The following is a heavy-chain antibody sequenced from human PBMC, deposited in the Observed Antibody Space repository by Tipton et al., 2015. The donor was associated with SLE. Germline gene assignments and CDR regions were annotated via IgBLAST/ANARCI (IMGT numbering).Heavy chain of an antibody. CDR1: GFTFDDSA. D-gene: IGHD2-8*01. V-gene: IGHV3-9*01. CDR2: ISWSSNAI. CDR3: SYGGSYYSMDV. J-gene: IGHJ6*03. Sequence: SLRLSCAASGFTFDDSAMHWVRQAPGKGLEWVAGISWSSNAINYAASVKGRFIISRDNAKNSVYLQMNSLRAEDTAVYYCSYGGSYYSMDVWGKGTTVTVSS.